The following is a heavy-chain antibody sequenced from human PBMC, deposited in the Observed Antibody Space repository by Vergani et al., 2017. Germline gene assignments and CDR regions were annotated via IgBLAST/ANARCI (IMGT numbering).Heavy chain of an antibody. CDR3: ARGKVPAAIGVVWGYYYYYMDV. CDR2: IYYSGST. V-gene: IGHV4-31*03. Sequence: QVQLQESGPGLVKPSQTLSLTCTVSGGSISSGGYYWSWIRQHPGKGLEWIGYIYYSGSTYYNPSLKSRVTISVDTSKNQFSLKLSSVTAADTAVYYCARGKVPAAIGVVWGYYYYYMDVWGKGTTVTVSS. J-gene: IGHJ6*03. D-gene: IGHD2-2*02. CDR1: GGSISSGGYY.